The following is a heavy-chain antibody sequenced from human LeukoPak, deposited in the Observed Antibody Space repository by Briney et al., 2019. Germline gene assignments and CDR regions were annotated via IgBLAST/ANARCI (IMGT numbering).Heavy chain of an antibody. Sequence: PSETLSLTCTVSGGSISSYYWSWIRQPPGKGLEWIGYIYYSGSTNYNPSLKSRVTISVDTSKNQFSLKLSSVTAADTAVYYCARGRANPYYYDSSGFYFDYWGQGTLVTVSS. D-gene: IGHD3-22*01. V-gene: IGHV4-59*08. CDR3: ARGRANPYYYDSSGFYFDY. CDR2: IYYSGST. CDR1: GGSISSYY. J-gene: IGHJ4*02.